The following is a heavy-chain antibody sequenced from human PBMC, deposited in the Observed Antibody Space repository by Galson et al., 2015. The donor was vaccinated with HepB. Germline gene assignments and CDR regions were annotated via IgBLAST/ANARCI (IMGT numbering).Heavy chain of an antibody. D-gene: IGHD3-10*01. CDR3: ARDFGSGTDRAYGMDV. CDR1: GFTFSSYS. Sequence: SLRLSCAASGFTFSSYSMNWVRQAPGKGLEWVSYISSSSSTIYYADSVKGRFTISRDNAKNSLYLQMNSLRAEDTAVYYCARDFGSGTDRAYGMDVWGQGTTVTVSS. J-gene: IGHJ6*02. CDR2: ISSSSSTI. V-gene: IGHV3-48*04.